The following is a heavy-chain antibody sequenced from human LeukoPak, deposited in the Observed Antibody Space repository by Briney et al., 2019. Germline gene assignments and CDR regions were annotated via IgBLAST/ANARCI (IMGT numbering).Heavy chain of an antibody. D-gene: IGHD3-22*01. J-gene: IGHJ3*02. CDR1: GFAFSPSS. CDR2: IRASISLI. CDR3: ARTTTMTDAFDI. Sequence: GGSLRLSCVASGFAFSPSSSIYIRQAPGKGLEWVPYIRASISLISYADTVRGRFTIPRDNAKNSLYLQMNSLRAEDTAVYYCARTTTMTDAFDIWGQGTMVTVSS. V-gene: IGHV3-48*04.